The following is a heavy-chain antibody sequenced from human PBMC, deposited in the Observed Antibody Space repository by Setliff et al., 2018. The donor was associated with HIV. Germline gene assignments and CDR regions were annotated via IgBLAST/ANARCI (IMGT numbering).Heavy chain of an antibody. D-gene: IGHD3-9*01. CDR3: ARSGFLTALDSYDV. CDR1: GYILSHFG. Sequence: ASVKVSCKASGYILSHFGMTWVRQAPGQGLEWMGWISGNNGNTKYAQKFQDRVTITTDTSTSTHYLELRSLRFDDTAVYYCARSGFLTALDSYDVWGQGTMVT. V-gene: IGHV1-18*01. J-gene: IGHJ3*01. CDR2: ISGNNGNT.